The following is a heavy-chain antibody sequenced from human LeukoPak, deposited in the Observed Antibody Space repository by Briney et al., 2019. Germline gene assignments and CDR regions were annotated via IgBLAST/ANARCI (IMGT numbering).Heavy chain of an antibody. CDR3: ARGQRPPIAVADSSFDY. J-gene: IGHJ4*02. V-gene: IGHV3-23*01. CDR2: ISGSGGST. Sequence: PGGSLRLSCAASGFTFSSYAMSWVRQAPGKGLEWVSAISGSGGSTYYADSVKGRFTISRDNAKNSLYLQMNSLRAEDTAVYYCARGQRPPIAVADSSFDYWGQGTLVTVSS. CDR1: GFTFSSYA. D-gene: IGHD6-19*01.